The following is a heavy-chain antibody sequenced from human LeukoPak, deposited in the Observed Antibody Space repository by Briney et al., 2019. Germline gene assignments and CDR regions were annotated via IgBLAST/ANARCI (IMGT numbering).Heavy chain of an antibody. J-gene: IGHJ4*02. V-gene: IGHV3-21*01. CDR1: GFTFSSYS. CDR3: VPPPGRGVTIDS. Sequence: KTGGSLRLSCAASGFTFSSYSMNWVRQAPGKGLEWVSSISSISTYIHYADSVKGRFTISRDNAKNSLYLQMDSLRAEDTAVYYCVPPPGRGVTIDSWGQGTLVTVSS. D-gene: IGHD3-10*01. CDR2: ISSISTYI.